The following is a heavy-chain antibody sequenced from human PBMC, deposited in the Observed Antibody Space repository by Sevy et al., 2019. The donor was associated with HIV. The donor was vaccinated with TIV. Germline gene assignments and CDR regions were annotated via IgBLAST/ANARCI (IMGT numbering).Heavy chain of an antibody. V-gene: IGHV3-30*18. CDR3: AKVGDGYNHYYYYGMDV. CDR1: GFTFSSYG. J-gene: IGHJ6*02. CDR2: ISYDGSNK. Sequence: GGSLRLSCAASGFTFSSYGMHWVRQAPGKGLEWVAVISYDGSNKYYADSVKGRFTISRDNSKNTQYLQMNSLRAEDTAVYYCAKVGDGYNHYYYYGMDVWGQGTTVTVSS. D-gene: IGHD2-21*01.